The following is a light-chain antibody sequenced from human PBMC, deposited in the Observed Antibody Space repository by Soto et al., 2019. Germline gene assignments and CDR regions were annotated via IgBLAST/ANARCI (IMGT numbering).Light chain of an antibody. Sequence: DIQMTQSPSSLSASVGDRVTITCRASQSLGRRLTWYQQKAGEAPKLLIYETSNLQNGVPSRFSGSGSETDXTLTINSLQPEDFATYYCQQSFXXXYXFGQGT. CDR2: ETS. CDR1: QSLGRR. CDR3: QQSFXXXYX. J-gene: IGKJ2*01. V-gene: IGKV1-39*01.